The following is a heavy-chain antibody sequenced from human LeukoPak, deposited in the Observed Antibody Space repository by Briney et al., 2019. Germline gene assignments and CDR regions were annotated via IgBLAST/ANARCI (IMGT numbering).Heavy chain of an antibody. V-gene: IGHV4-59*01. CDR1: GGSISSYY. D-gene: IGHD3-16*01. Sequence: SETLSLTCTVSGGSISSYYWSWIRQSPGKGLEWIGYIHYSGSTNYNPSLKSRVTISVDTSKNQFSLRLNSVTAADTALYYCARGSRGGYNWFDPWGQGTLVIISS. CDR3: ARGSRGGYNWFDP. J-gene: IGHJ5*02. CDR2: IHYSGST.